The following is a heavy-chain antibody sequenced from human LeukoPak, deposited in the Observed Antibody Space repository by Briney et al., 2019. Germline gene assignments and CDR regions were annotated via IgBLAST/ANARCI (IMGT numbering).Heavy chain of an antibody. Sequence: GGSLILSCAASGFTFSSIAMTWVRQAPGKGLEWVSTIRSNGDTAYNADSVRGRFAISRDNSKNALFLQMNSLRVEDTARYYCAKGQELDDGVFDSWGQGTLVTVSS. CDR1: GFTFSSIA. V-gene: IGHV3-23*01. CDR2: IRSNGDTA. CDR3: AKGQELDDGVFDS. D-gene: IGHD1-1*01. J-gene: IGHJ4*02.